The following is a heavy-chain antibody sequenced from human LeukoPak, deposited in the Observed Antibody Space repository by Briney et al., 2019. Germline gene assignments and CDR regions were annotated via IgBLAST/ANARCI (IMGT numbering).Heavy chain of an antibody. V-gene: IGHV4-34*01. Sequence: PSETLSLTCAVYGGSLSGYYWTWIRQSPGKGLEWIGEINHSGDTHYNPSLRSRVIISEDNSKNQFSLKLSSVTVADTAVYYCARLGIDRYSPIAKRWFDPWGQGTQVTVSS. CDR2: INHSGDT. D-gene: IGHD1-26*01. CDR1: GGSLSGYY. CDR3: ARLGIDRYSPIAKRWFDP. J-gene: IGHJ5*02.